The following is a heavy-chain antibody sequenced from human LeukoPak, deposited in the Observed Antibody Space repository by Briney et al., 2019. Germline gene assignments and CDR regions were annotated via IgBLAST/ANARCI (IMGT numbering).Heavy chain of an antibody. CDR1: GGSFSGYY. V-gene: IGHV4-34*01. CDR3: ARDLYGMDV. Sequence: PSETLSLTCAVYGGSFSGYYWSWIRQPPGKGLEWIGEINHSGSTNYYPSLKSRVTVSVDTSKYQFSLQLSSVTAADTAVYYCARDLYGMDVWGQGTTVTVSS. CDR2: INHSGST. J-gene: IGHJ6*02.